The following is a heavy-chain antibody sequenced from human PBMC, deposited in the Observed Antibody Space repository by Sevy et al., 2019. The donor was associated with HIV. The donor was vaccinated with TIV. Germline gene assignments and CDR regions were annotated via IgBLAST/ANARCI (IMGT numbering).Heavy chain of an antibody. CDR1: GYTFTDYD. CDR2: MNPNSGHT. D-gene: IGHD2-21*02. Sequence: ASVKVSCKASGYTFTDYDITWVRQVTGQGLELVGWMNPNSGHTAYTENFQGRVSPTRDTSISTAYMELSSLRSEDTAVYYCAKLASCGGDCYYFDFWGQGTLVTVSS. V-gene: IGHV1-8*01. J-gene: IGHJ4*02. CDR3: AKLASCGGDCYYFDF.